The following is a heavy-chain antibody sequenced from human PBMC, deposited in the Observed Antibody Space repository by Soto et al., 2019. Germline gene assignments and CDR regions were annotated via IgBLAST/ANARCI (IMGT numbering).Heavy chain of an antibody. CDR1: GYSFTSYW. D-gene: IGHD3-22*01. Sequence: GESLKISCKGSGYSFTSYWVSWVRQMPGKGLEWMGRIDPSDSYTNYSPSFQGHVTISADKSISTAYLQWSSLKASDTAMYYCARREDYYDSSGYYGYWGQGTLVTVSS. V-gene: IGHV5-10-1*01. CDR3: ARREDYYDSSGYYGY. J-gene: IGHJ4*02. CDR2: IDPSDSYT.